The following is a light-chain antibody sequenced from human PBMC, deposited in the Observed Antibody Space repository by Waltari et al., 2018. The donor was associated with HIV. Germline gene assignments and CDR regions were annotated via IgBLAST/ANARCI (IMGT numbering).Light chain of an antibody. V-gene: IGKV1-17*01. CDR1: QGIRNA. CDR2: AAS. CDR3: LQHYDYPRT. Sequence: DIQMTQSPSSLSASVVDRVTITCRASQGIRNALGWYQQKPGEAPKRLIYAASTLQNGVSSRFSGSGSGTEFTLTITSLQPEDVATYYCLQHYDYPRTFGQGTKLEIK. J-gene: IGKJ2*01.